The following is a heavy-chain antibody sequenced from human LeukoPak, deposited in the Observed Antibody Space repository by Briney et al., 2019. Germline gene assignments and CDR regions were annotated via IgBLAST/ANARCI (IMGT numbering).Heavy chain of an antibody. D-gene: IGHD3-3*01. CDR2: IYTSGST. CDR1: GGSISSYY. Sequence: PSETLSLTCTVSGGSISSYYWSWIRQPAGKGLEWIGRIYTSGSTNYNPSLKSRVTMSVDTSKNQFSLKLSSVTAADTAVYYCARDHSYYDYHPDYFDYWGQGTLVTVSS. V-gene: IGHV4-4*07. CDR3: ARDHSYYDYHPDYFDY. J-gene: IGHJ4*02.